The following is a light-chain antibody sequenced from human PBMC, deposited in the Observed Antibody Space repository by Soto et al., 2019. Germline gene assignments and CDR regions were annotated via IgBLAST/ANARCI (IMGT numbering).Light chain of an antibody. CDR2: DAY. J-gene: IGKJ2*01. V-gene: IGKV1-5*01. CDR3: QQYDTYFQYT. Sequence: DIQMTQSPSTLSASVGDRVAITCRASQNINSKLAWYQKKPGKAPKLLISDAYNLESGAPSRFSGSVSGTEFTRTIGGLQPDDFATYYCQQYDTYFQYTFGQGPTLDIK. CDR1: QNINSK.